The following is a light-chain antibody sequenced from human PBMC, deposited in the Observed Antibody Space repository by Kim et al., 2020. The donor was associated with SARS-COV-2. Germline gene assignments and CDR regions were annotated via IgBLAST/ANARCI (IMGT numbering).Light chain of an antibody. CDR1: SSDIGSYHL. CDR2: DVI. J-gene: IGLJ2*01. V-gene: IGLV2-23*02. Sequence: QSALTQPASVSGSPGQSITISCSGTSSDIGSYHLVSWYQQHPGKAPKLLIYDVISRPSGVSNRFSGSKSDKTATLTISGLQAEDEADYYCSSFAGSRNVILGGGTKVTVL. CDR3: SSFAGSRNVI.